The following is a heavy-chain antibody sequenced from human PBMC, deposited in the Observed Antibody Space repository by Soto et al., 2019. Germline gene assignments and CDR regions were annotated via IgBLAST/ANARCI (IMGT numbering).Heavy chain of an antibody. J-gene: IGHJ4*02. Sequence: GGSLRLSCAASGFTFSTYTMNWVRQAPGKGLEWVSSIRSSGSYMYYADSVKGRFTISRDNAKNSLYLQMNSLRAEDTAVYYCARDGHFDYWGQGTLVTVSS. V-gene: IGHV3-21*01. CDR1: GFTFSTYT. CDR2: IRSSGSYM. CDR3: ARDGHFDY.